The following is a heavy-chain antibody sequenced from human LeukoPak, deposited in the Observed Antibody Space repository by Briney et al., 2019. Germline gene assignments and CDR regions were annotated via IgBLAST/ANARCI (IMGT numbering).Heavy chain of an antibody. CDR2: INPNSGGT. Sequence: RASLEVSCKASGYTFTGYYMNWVRQAPGQGLEWMGWINPNSGGTNYAQKFQGRVTMTRDTSISTAYMELSRLRSDDTAVYYCARSPDAAAAEAYYFDYWGQGTLVTVSS. J-gene: IGHJ4*02. CDR3: ARSPDAAAAEAYYFDY. D-gene: IGHD6-13*01. CDR1: GYTFTGYY. V-gene: IGHV1-2*02.